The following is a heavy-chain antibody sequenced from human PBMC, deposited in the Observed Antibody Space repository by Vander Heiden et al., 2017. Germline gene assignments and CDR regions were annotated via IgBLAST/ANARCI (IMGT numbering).Heavy chain of an antibody. Sequence: EVQLVESGGGLVQPGGSLRLSCAASGFTFSDHYMDWGRQAPGKGLEWVARSRNKANSYTTEYAASVKGRFTISRDDSKNSLFLQMNSLKTEDTAVYFCARLKRDSSGYYNFDYWGQGTLVTVSS. J-gene: IGHJ4*02. CDR2: SRNKANSYTT. CDR3: ARLKRDSSGYYNFDY. D-gene: IGHD3-22*01. V-gene: IGHV3-72*01. CDR1: GFTFSDHY.